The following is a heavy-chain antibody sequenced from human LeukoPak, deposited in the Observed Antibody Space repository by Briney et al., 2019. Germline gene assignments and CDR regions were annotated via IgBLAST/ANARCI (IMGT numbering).Heavy chain of an antibody. D-gene: IGHD6-19*01. Sequence: GGSLRLSCAASGFTFSSYSMNWVRQAPGKGLEWISYISSSSTTTIYYADSVKGRFTISRDNSKNTLYLQMNSLRAEGTAVYYCAKDTGYSSGWYGGARVIDYWGQGTLVTVSS. J-gene: IGHJ4*02. CDR2: ISSSSTTTI. CDR1: GFTFSSYS. V-gene: IGHV3-48*02. CDR3: AKDTGYSSGWYGGARVIDY.